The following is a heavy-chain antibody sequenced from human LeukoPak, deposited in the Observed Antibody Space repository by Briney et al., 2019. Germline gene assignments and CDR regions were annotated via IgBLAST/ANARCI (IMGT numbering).Heavy chain of an antibody. V-gene: IGHV4-34*01. CDR3: ARADSSGYYYAQTT. Sequence: TSETLSLTCAVYGGSFSGYYWSWIRQPPGKGLEWIGEINHSGSTNYNPSLKSRVTISVDTSKNQFSLKLSSVTAADTAVYYCARADSSGYYYAQTTWGQGTLVTVSS. CDR2: INHSGST. D-gene: IGHD3-22*01. CDR1: GGSFSGYY. J-gene: IGHJ4*02.